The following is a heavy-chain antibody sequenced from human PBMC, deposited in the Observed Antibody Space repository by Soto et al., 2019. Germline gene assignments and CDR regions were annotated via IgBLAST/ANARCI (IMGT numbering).Heavy chain of an antibody. D-gene: IGHD3-10*01. J-gene: IGHJ6*02. CDR1: GGSISSYY. V-gene: IGHV4-59*01. CDR3: ARQGFGPLHGLVDV. CDR2: IYYSGST. Sequence: SETLSLTCTVSGGSISSYYWSWIRQPPGKGLEWIGYIYYSGSTNYNPSLKSRVTISVNTSKNQFSLKLTSVTAADTAVYYCARQGFGPLHGLVDVWGQGTTVTVSS.